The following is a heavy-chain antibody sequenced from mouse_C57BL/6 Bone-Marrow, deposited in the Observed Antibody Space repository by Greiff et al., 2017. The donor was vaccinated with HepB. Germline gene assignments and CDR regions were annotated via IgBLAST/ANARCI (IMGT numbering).Heavy chain of an antibody. V-gene: IGHV1-64*01. J-gene: IGHJ2*01. CDR1: GYTFTSYW. CDR2: IHPNSGST. D-gene: IGHD1-1*01. CDR3: ARRRIYYYGGSSVSVDY. Sequence: QVQLQQPGAELVKPGASVKLSCKASGYTFTSYWMHWVKQRPGQGLEWIGMIHPNSGSTNYNEKFKSKATLTVDKSSSTAYMQLSSLTSEDSAVYYCARRRIYYYGGSSVSVDYWGQGTTLTVSS.